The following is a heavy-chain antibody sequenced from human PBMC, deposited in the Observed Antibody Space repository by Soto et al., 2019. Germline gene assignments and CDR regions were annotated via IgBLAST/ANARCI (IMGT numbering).Heavy chain of an antibody. CDR2: INAGNGNT. D-gene: IGHD5-18*01. CDR3: ARLDTAMDHLDY. J-gene: IGHJ4*02. Sequence: ASVKVSCKASGYTFTSYAMHWVRQAPGQRLEWMGWINAGNGNTKYSQKFQGRVTITRDTSASTAYMELSSLRSEDTAVYYCARLDTAMDHLDYWGQGALVTVSS. CDR1: GYTFTSYA. V-gene: IGHV1-3*01.